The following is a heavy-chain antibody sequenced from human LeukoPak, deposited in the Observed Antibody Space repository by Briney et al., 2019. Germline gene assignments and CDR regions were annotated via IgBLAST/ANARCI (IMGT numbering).Heavy chain of an antibody. J-gene: IGHJ5*02. D-gene: IGHD4-11*01. CDR2: IYSGGST. CDR1: GFTFSTYA. V-gene: IGHV3-53*01. CDR3: ASRATVTTDRFWFDP. Sequence: GGSLRLSCAASGFTFSTYAMIWVRQAPGKGLKWVSVIYSGGSTYYADSVKGRFTISRDNSKNTLYLQMNSLRAEDTAVYYCASRATVTTDRFWFDPWGQGTLVTVSS.